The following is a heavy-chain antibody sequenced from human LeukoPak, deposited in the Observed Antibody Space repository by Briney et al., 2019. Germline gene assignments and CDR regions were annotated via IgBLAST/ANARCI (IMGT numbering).Heavy chain of an antibody. Sequence: GESLKISCQGSGYSFTNYWIGWVRQMPGKGLEWMGIIYPGDSDTRYSPSFQGQVTISADKSISTAYLQWSSLKASDTAMYYCARTGRGIVVVPAKPNYYYYIDVWGKGTTVTVSS. V-gene: IGHV5-51*01. J-gene: IGHJ6*03. D-gene: IGHD2-2*01. CDR3: ARTGRGIVVVPAKPNYYYYIDV. CDR1: GYSFTNYW. CDR2: IYPGDSDT.